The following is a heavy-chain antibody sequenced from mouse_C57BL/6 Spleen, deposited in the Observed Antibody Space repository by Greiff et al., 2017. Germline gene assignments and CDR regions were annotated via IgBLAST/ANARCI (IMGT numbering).Heavy chain of an antibody. CDR3: ARRETGHFDY. V-gene: IGHV1-50*01. J-gene: IGHJ2*01. CDR1: GYTFTSYW. D-gene: IGHD4-1*01. CDR2: IDPSDSYT. Sequence: VQLQQPGAELVKPGASVKLSCKASGYTFTSYWMQWVKQRPGQGLEWIGEIDPSDSYTNYNQKFKGKATLTVDTSSSTAYMQLSSLTSEDSAVYYSARRETGHFDYWGQGTTLTVSS.